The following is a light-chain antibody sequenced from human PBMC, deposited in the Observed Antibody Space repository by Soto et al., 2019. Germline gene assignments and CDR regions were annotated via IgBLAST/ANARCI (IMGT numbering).Light chain of an antibody. CDR2: AAS. Sequence: DIRMTQSPSSLSASVGQRVTITCRASENIRNYLNWYQEKPGKAPKLLISAASSLQSVVPSRFNGSGSGTDFTLTISSLQPDDFVTYYCQQSYILPITFGHGTRLEI. V-gene: IGKV1-39*01. CDR1: ENIRNY. J-gene: IGKJ5*01. CDR3: QQSYILPIT.